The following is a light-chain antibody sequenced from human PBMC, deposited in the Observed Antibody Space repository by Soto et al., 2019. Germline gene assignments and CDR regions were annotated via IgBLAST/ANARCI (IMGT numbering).Light chain of an antibody. CDR1: SSDVGGYNH. V-gene: IGLV2-8*01. Sequence: QSALTQPPSASGSPGQSVTISCTGTSSDVGGYNHVSWLQQHPGRAPKFLIYDVTKRPSGVPDRFSGSKSGNTAYLTVSGLQAEDEADYYCCSHAGSTTVFGGGTKVTVL. CDR3: CSHAGSTTV. CDR2: DVT. J-gene: IGLJ1*01.